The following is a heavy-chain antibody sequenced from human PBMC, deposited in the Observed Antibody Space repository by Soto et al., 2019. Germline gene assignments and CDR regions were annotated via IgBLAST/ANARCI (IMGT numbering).Heavy chain of an antibody. CDR3: AREHGGIEIYFDY. CDR1: GFTFSSYA. Sequence: GGSLRLSCAASGFTFSSYAMHWVRQAPGKGLEWVAVISYDGSNKYYADSVKGRFTISRDNSKNTLYLQMNSLRAEDTAVYYCAREHGGIEIYFDYWGQGTLVTVSS. CDR2: ISYDGSNK. V-gene: IGHV3-30-3*01. J-gene: IGHJ4*02. D-gene: IGHD2-15*01.